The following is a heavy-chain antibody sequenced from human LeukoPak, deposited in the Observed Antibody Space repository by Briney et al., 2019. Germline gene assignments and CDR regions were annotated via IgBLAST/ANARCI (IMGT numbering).Heavy chain of an antibody. J-gene: IGHJ6*03. CDR3: ASSGDYGYYYYYYYMDV. CDR1: GYTFTSYA. Sequence: ASVKVSCKASGYTFTSYAMHWVRQAPGQRLEWMGWINAGNGNTKYSQKFQGRVTITTDESTSTAYMELSSLRSEDTAVYYCASSGDYGYYYYYYYMDVWGKGTTVTVSS. D-gene: IGHD4-17*01. V-gene: IGHV1-3*01. CDR2: INAGNGNT.